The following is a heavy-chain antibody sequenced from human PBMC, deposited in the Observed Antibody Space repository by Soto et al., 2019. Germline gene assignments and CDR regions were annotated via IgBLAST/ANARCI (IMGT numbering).Heavy chain of an antibody. D-gene: IGHD3-3*01. CDR2: INAGNGNT. CDR3: ARPTIQRYDFWSGNYYYYGMDV. V-gene: IGHV1-3*01. J-gene: IGHJ6*02. Sequence: RRSPRHAPEQRLEWMGWINAGNGNTKYSQKFQGRVTITRDTSASTAYMELSSLRSEDTAVYYCARPTIQRYDFWSGNYYYYGMDVWGQGTTVTVSS.